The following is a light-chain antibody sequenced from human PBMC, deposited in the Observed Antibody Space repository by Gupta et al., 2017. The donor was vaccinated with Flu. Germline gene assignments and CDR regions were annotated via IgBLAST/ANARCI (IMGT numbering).Light chain of an antibody. V-gene: IGKV3-15*01. J-gene: IGKJ5*01. CDR1: RSISNN. CDR2: GSS. Sequence: EIVMTPSPATLSLSPGDRATLSCRASRSISNNLAWYQQRSGQSPRLVIYGSSSRPTGGPARFIGSGSGTDYIPTISSLQSEDFATDYCQQYNDGPRITFGQGTRLEIK. CDR3: QQYNDGPRIT.